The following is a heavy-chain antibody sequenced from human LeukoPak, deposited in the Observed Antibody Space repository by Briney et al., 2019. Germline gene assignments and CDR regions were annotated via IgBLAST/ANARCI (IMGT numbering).Heavy chain of an antibody. Sequence: PSETLSLTCTVSGGSISSYYWSWIRQPPGKGLEWIGYIYYSGSTYYNPSLKSRVTISVDTSKNQFSLKLSSVTAADTAVYYCARVPMGRNWFDPWGQGTLVTVSS. CDR2: IYYSGST. V-gene: IGHV4-59*01. CDR3: ARVPMGRNWFDP. CDR1: GGSISSYY. D-gene: IGHD1-26*01. J-gene: IGHJ5*02.